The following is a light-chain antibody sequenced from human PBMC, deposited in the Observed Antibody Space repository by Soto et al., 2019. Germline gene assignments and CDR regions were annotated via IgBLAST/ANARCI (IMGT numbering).Light chain of an antibody. CDR3: QQYGSSLL. CDR1: QSVSSSY. J-gene: IGKJ2*01. V-gene: IGKV3-20*01. CDR2: GAS. Sequence: EIVLTQSPGTLSLSPGERATLSCRASQSVSSSYLAWYQQKPGQAPRLLIYGASSRATGIPDRFSGSGSGTDFTLTISRLEPEDFAVYYCQQYGSSLLFGQGPKLEIK.